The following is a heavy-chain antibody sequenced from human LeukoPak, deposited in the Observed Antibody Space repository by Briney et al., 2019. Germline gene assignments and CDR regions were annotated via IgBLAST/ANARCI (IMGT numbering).Heavy chain of an antibody. D-gene: IGHD1-26*01. CDR3: ARGRWELLRYYYYYMDV. CDR2: INHSGST. CDR1: GGSFSGYY. V-gene: IGHV4-34*01. Sequence: KASETLSLTCAVYGGSFSGYYWSWIRQPPGKGLEWIGEINHSGSTNYNPSLKSRVTISVDTSKNQFSLKLSSVTAADTAVYYCARGRWELLRYYYYYMDVWGKGTTVTVSS. J-gene: IGHJ6*03.